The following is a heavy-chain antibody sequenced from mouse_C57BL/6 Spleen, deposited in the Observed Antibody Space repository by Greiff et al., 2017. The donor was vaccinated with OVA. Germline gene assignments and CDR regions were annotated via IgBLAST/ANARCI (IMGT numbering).Heavy chain of an antibody. CDR3: AREDITTVVAFDY. CDR1: GYTFTDYY. D-gene: IGHD1-1*01. CDR2: INPNNGGT. Sequence: EVQLQQSGPELVKPGASVKISCKASGYTFTDYYMNWVKQSHGKSLEWIGDINPNNGGTSYNQKFKGKATLTVDKSSSTAYMELRSLTSEDSAVYYCAREDITTVVAFDYWGQGTTLTVSS. J-gene: IGHJ2*01. V-gene: IGHV1-26*01.